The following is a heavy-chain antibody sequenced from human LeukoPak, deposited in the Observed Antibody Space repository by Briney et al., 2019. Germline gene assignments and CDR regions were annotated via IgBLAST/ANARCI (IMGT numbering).Heavy chain of an antibody. CDR3: AKRGVVIRAILVGFHREAYYFDS. CDR1: GITLSNYG. V-gene: IGHV3-23*01. J-gene: IGHJ4*02. Sequence: GGSLRLSYAVSGITLSNYGMSWVRQAPGKGLEWVAGISGSGGSTNYADSVKGRFTISRDNPKNTLFLQMNSLRAEDTAVYFCAKRGVVIRAILVGFHREAYYFDSWGQGALVTVSS. D-gene: IGHD3-10*01. CDR2: ISGSGGST.